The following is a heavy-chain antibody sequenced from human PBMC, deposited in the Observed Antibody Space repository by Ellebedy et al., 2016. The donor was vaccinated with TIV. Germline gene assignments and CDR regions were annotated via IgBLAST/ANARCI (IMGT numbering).Heavy chain of an antibody. CDR1: GFTFSSYA. V-gene: IGHV3-23*01. CDR3: AKDVNSGWFDY. J-gene: IGHJ4*02. CDR2: ISGSGGST. D-gene: IGHD6-19*01. Sequence: GGSLRLXXAASGFTFSSYAISWVRQAPGKGLEWVSAISGSGGSTYYADSVKVRFTISRDNSKNTLYLQMNSLRAEDTAVYYCAKDVNSGWFDYWGQGTLVTVSS.